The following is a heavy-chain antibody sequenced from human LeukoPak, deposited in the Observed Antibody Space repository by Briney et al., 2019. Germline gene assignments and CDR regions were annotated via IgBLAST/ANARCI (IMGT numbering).Heavy chain of an antibody. CDR2: FDPEDGET. CDR1: GYTLTELS. CDR3: ATGIVGATWADY. Sequence: ASVKVSCKVSGYTLTELSMHWVRQAPGKGLEWMGGFDPEDGETIYAQKFQGRVTMTEDTSTDTAYMELSSLRSEDTAVYYCATGIVGATWADYWGQGTLVTVSS. V-gene: IGHV1-24*01. D-gene: IGHD1-26*01. J-gene: IGHJ4*02.